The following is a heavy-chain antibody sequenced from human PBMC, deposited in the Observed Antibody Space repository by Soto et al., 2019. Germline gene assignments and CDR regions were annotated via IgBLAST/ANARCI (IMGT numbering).Heavy chain of an antibody. Sequence: PSETLSLTCAVSGAYISGGYYSWSRIRQPKGKGLEWIGFIYTSGNTYYNSSLKSRVTMSVDTSKNQFSLKLSSVTAADTAVYYCARAWSSNSGYDVFDYWGQGTLVTVSS. CDR2: IYTSGNT. V-gene: IGHV4-30-4*07. CDR3: ARAWSSNSGYDVFDY. J-gene: IGHJ4*02. D-gene: IGHD2-2*01. CDR1: GAYISGGYYS.